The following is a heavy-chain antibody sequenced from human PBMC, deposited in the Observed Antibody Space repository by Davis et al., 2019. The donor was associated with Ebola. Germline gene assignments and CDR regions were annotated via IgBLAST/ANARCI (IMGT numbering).Heavy chain of an antibody. V-gene: IGHV1-46*01. CDR2: INPSGGST. CDR3: ARGLYYYGSGSYFPD. J-gene: IGHJ4*02. Sequence: SVKVSCKASGYTFTGYYMHWVRQAPGQGLEWMGIINPSGGSTTYAQKFQGRVTMTRNTSICTAYMELSSLRSEDTAVYYCARGLYYYGSGSYFPDWGQGTLVTVSS. D-gene: IGHD3-10*01. CDR1: GYTFTGYY.